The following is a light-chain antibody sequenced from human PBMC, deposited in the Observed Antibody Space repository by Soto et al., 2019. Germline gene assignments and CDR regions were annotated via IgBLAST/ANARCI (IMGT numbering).Light chain of an antibody. CDR1: QSISSSY. Sequence: EIVLTQSPGTLSLSPGERVTLSCRASQSISSSYLAWYQQKPGQAPRLLIFVTSARATGVPDRFSGSGSGTDFTLTISRLEPEDFAVYFCQLYGTSPRLTFGGGTKVEMK. CDR3: QLYGTSPRLT. J-gene: IGKJ4*01. CDR2: VTS. V-gene: IGKV3-20*01.